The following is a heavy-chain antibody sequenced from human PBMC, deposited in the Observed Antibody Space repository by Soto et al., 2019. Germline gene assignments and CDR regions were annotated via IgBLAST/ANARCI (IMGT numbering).Heavy chain of an antibody. D-gene: IGHD2-15*01. CDR1: GFTFSDAW. J-gene: IGHJ5*02. V-gene: IGHV3-15*01. CDR2: IKSKSDGGTT. Sequence: GGSLSLSCAASGFTFSDAWMSGVRQAPGKGVDWVGRIKSKSDGGTTEYAAPVRGRFTISRDDSKNTLYLQMNSLKTEDTAVYYCTTDLWRIAVVVGSTGYFNPWGQGTPVTVSS. CDR3: TTDLWRIAVVVGSTGYFNP.